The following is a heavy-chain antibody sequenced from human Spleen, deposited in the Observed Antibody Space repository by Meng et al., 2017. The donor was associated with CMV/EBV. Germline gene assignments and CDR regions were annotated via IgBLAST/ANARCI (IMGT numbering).Heavy chain of an antibody. CDR3: VRSGSGSSPYFYHYGMDV. J-gene: IGHJ6*02. CDR1: GVIFSDYA. D-gene: IGHD1-26*01. CDR2: IGTSTYDT. Sequence: GESLKISCAASGVIFSDYAMSWVRQAPGKGPEWVSGIGTSTYDTYYTESVRGRFTISRDNSKKILYLQMNSLRVEDTAVYYCVRSGSGSSPYFYHYGMDVWGQGTMVTVSS. V-gene: IGHV3-23*01.